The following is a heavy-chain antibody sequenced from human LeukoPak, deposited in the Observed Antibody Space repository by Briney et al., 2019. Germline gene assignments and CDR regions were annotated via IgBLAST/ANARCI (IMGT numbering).Heavy chain of an antibody. CDR2: ISGSGGST. CDR1: GFTFSSYA. V-gene: IGHV3-23*01. Sequence: PGGSLRLSCAASGFTFSSYAMSWVRQAPGKGLEWVSAISGSGGSTYYAGSVKGRFTISRDNSKNTLYLQMNSLRAEDTAVYYCAKDGEGIAAAGNNWFDPWGQGTLVTVSS. D-gene: IGHD6-13*01. J-gene: IGHJ5*02. CDR3: AKDGEGIAAAGNNWFDP.